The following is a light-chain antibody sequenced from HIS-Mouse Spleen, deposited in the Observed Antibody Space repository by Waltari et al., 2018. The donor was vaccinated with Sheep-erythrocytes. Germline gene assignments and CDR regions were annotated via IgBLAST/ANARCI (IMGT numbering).Light chain of an antibody. CDR2: DVS. CDR1: SSAVGGYNY. V-gene: IGLV2-11*01. CDR3: CSYAGSYNHV. Sequence: QSALTQPRSVSGSPGQSVTIPCTGTSSAVGGYNYVSWYQQHPGKAPKPMIYDVSKRPSGVPDRFSGSKSGNTASLTISGLQAEDEADYYCCSYAGSYNHVFATGTKVTVL. J-gene: IGLJ1*01.